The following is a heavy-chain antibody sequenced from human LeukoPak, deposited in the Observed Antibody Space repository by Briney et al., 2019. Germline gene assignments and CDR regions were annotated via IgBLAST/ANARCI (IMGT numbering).Heavy chain of an antibody. J-gene: IGHJ4*02. CDR2: IWSDGNNK. V-gene: IGHV3-33*06. CDR3: AKDAAGPEY. Sequence: GRSLRLSCAASGFTFSSYGMHWVRQAPGKGLEWVAVIWSDGNNKYYADSVKGRFTISRDNSKNTLYLQMNNLRVEDTAVYYCAKDAAGPEYWGQGTLVTVST. D-gene: IGHD6-13*01. CDR1: GFTFSSYG.